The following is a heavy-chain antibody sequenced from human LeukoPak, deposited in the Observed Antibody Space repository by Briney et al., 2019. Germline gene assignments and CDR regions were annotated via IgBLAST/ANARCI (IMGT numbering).Heavy chain of an antibody. CDR3: ARDYCSSTSCYLDY. J-gene: IGHJ4*02. CDR2: IYYSGST. D-gene: IGHD2-2*01. CDR1: GFTFSSY. V-gene: IGHV4-31*02. Sequence: LRLSCAASGFTFSSYWSWIRQHPGKGLEWIGYIYYSGSTYYNPSLKSRVTISVDTSKNQFSLKLSSVTAADTAVYYCARDYCSSTSCYLDYWGQGTLVTVSS.